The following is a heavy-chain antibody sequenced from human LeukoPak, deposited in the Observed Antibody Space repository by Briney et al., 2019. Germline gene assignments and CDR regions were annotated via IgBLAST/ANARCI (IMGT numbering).Heavy chain of an antibody. CDR2: IKQDGSEK. CDR1: GFTFSSYW. CDR3: ARSPPPQWLRTGIKFDY. D-gene: IGHD5-12*01. Sequence: GSLRLSCAASGFTFSSYWMSWVRQAPGKGLEWVANIKQDGSEKDYVDSVKGRFTISRDNAKNSLYLQMNSLRGEDTAVYYCARSPPPQWLRTGIKFDYWGQGTLVTVSS. V-gene: IGHV3-7*01. J-gene: IGHJ4*02.